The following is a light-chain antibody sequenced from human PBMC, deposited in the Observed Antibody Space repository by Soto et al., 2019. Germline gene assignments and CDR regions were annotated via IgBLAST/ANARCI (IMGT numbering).Light chain of an antibody. CDR1: SSNIGSNT. Sequence: QSVLTQPPSASGTPGQRVTISCSGSSSNIGSNTVNWYQQLPGTAPKLLIYSNNQRPSGVPDRFSGSKSGTSASLAISGLQSEDEAEYYCASWDDSLNGAVFGGGSQLTAL. J-gene: IGLJ7*02. V-gene: IGLV1-44*01. CDR2: SNN. CDR3: ASWDDSLNGAV.